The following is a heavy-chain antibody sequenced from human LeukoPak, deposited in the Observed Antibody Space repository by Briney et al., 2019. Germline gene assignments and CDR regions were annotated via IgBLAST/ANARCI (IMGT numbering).Heavy chain of an antibody. J-gene: IGHJ4*02. CDR2: INPNSGGT. CDR1: GYTFTVYY. CDR3: ARDLDYGDYVGY. D-gene: IGHD4-17*01. Sequence: ASVTVSCKASGYTFTVYYMHWVRQAPGQGLEWMGWINPNSGGTNYAQKFQGRVTMTRDTSISTAYMELSRLRSDDTAVYYCARDLDYGDYVGYWGQGTLVTVSS. V-gene: IGHV1-2*02.